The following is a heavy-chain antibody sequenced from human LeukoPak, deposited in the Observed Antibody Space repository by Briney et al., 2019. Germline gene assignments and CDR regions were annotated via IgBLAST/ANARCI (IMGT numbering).Heavy chain of an antibody. CDR3: TAAFGGSNFDY. D-gene: IGHD3-10*01. CDR1: GFTFGNAW. Sequence: GGSLRLSCAASGFTFGNAWMSWVRQAPGKGLEWVGRIKSKTDGGTPDYAAPVKGRFTISRDDSKNTLYLQMNSLKTEDTAVYYCTAAFGGSNFDYWGQGTLVTVSS. V-gene: IGHV3-15*01. CDR2: IKSKTDGGTP. J-gene: IGHJ4*02.